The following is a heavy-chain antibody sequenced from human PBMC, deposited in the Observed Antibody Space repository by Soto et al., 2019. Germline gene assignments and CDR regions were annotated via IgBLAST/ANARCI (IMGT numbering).Heavy chain of an antibody. CDR1: GGSISSYY. J-gene: IGHJ5*02. Sequence: PSETLSLTCTVSGGSISSYYWSWIRQPPGKGLEWIGYIYYSVSTYYNPSLKSRVTISVDTSKNQFSLKLSSVTAADTAVYYCARERAPGIAVAGNWYDPWGQGTLVTVSS. V-gene: IGHV4-59*12. D-gene: IGHD6-19*01. CDR3: ARERAPGIAVAGNWYDP. CDR2: IYYSVST.